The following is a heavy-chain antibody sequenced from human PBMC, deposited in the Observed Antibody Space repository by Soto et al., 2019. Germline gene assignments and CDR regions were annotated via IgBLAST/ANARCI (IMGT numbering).Heavy chain of an antibody. CDR1: GGSFSGYY. CDR3: ARYIASGYSYYFAD. V-gene: IGHV4-34*01. Sequence: SETLSLTCAVYGGSFSGYYWSWIRQPPGKGLEWIGEINHSGSTNYNPSLKSRVTISVDTSKNQFSLKLSSVTAADTAVYYCARYIASGYSYYFADWGQGTLVTVDS. J-gene: IGHJ4*02. CDR2: INHSGST. D-gene: IGHD3-22*01.